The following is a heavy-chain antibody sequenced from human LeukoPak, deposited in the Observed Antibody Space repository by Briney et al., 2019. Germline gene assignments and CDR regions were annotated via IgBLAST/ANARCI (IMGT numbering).Heavy chain of an antibody. CDR2: ISSSSSYI. D-gene: IGHD3-16*01. CDR1: GFTFSSYW. V-gene: IGHV3-21*04. J-gene: IGHJ3*02. Sequence: GGSLRLSCAASGFTFSSYWMTWVRQAPGKGLEWVSSISSSSSYIYYADSVKGRFTISRDNSKNTLYLQMNSLRAEDTAVFYCAKDRDDYVWGSYLGAFDIWGQGTMVTVSS. CDR3: AKDRDDYVWGSYLGAFDI.